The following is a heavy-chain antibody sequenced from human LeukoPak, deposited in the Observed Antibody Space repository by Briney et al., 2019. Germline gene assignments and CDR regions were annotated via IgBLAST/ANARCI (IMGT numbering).Heavy chain of an antibody. Sequence: GGSLRLSCAASGFTSSSYGMHWVRQAPGKGLEWVAVIWYDGSNKYYADSVKGRFTISRDNSKNTLYLQMNSLRAEDTAVYYCAREGDSSSAYNWFDPWGQGTLVTVSS. V-gene: IGHV3-33*01. J-gene: IGHJ5*02. CDR1: GFTSSSYG. CDR3: AREGDSSSAYNWFDP. CDR2: IWYDGSNK. D-gene: IGHD6-6*01.